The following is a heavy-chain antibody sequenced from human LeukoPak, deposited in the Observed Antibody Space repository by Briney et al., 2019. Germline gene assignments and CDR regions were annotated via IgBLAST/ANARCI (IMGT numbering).Heavy chain of an antibody. CDR2: ISGSGGST. CDR3: AREVRETTVVTQYYFDY. V-gene: IGHV3-23*01. CDR1: GFTFSSYA. D-gene: IGHD4-23*01. Sequence: GGSLRLSCAASGFTFSSYAMSWVRQAPGKGLEWVSGISGSGGSTYYADSVKGRFTISRDNSKNTLYLQMNSLRAEDTAVYYCAREVRETTVVTQYYFDYWGQGTLVTVSS. J-gene: IGHJ4*02.